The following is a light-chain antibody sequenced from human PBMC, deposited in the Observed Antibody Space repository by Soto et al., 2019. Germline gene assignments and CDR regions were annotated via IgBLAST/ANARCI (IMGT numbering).Light chain of an antibody. CDR3: QQYGSSPTT. V-gene: IGKV3-20*01. Sequence: EIVLTRSPGTLSLSPGERATLSCRASQSVSSSYLAWYQQKPGQAPRLLIYGASSRATGIPERFSGSGSGTDFTLTISRLETEDFAVYYCQQYGSSPTTFGQGTKVDIK. J-gene: IGKJ1*01. CDR2: GAS. CDR1: QSVSSSY.